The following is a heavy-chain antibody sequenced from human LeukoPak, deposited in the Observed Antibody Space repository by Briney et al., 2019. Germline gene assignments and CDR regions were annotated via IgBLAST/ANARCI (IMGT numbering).Heavy chain of an antibody. D-gene: IGHD6-19*01. CDR2: IYYSGST. CDR1: GGSISSYY. CDR3: ARDLSSGATGDAFDI. Sequence: PSETLSLTCTVSGGSISSYYWSWIRQPPGKGLEWIGYIYYSGSTYYNPSLKSRVTISVDTSKNQFSLKLSSVTAADTAVYYCARDLSSGATGDAFDIWGQGTMVTVSS. J-gene: IGHJ3*02. V-gene: IGHV4-59*12.